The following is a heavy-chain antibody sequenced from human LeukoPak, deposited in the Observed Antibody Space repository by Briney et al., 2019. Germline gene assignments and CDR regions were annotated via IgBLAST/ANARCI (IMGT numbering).Heavy chain of an antibody. Sequence: SETLSLTCAVYGGSFSGYYWSWIRQPPGKGLEWIGEINHSGSTNYNPSLESRVTTSVDTSKNQFSLKLSSVTAADTAVYYCARGVLDDYWGQGTLVTVSS. CDR2: INHSGST. CDR3: ARGVLDDY. CDR1: GGSFSGYY. V-gene: IGHV4-34*01. J-gene: IGHJ4*02. D-gene: IGHD3-16*01.